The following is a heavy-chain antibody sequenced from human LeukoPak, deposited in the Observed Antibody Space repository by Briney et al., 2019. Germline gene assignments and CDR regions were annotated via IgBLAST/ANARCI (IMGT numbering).Heavy chain of an antibody. CDR2: INHRGSI. V-gene: IGHV4-34*01. D-gene: IGHD1-26*01. Sequence: TSETLSLTCAVYGESLSKYYWTWIRQSPGKGLEWIGEINHRGSINLNPSLKSRVTLSVDTSKHQSSLKLTSVTAADAAVYYCASSVGSTDYWGQGTLVTVSS. J-gene: IGHJ4*02. CDR1: GESLSKYY. CDR3: ASSVGSTDY.